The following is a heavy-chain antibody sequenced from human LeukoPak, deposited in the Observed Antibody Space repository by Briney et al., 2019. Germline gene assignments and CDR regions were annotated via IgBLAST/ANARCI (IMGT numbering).Heavy chain of an antibody. V-gene: IGHV4-34*01. CDR1: GESFSGYY. J-gene: IGHJ4*02. D-gene: IGHD1-26*01. CDR3: ARESVGWSAFDY. Sequence: PSETPSLTCAVYGESFSGYYWSWIRQPPGKGLEWIGEINHSGSTNYNPSLKSRVTISVDTSKNQFSLKLSSVTAADTAVYYCARESVGWSAFDYWGQGTLVTVSS. CDR2: INHSGST.